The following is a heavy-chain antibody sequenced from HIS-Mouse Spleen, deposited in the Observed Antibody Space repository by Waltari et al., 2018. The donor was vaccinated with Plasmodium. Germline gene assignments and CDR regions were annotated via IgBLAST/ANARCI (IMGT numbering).Heavy chain of an antibody. V-gene: IGHV3-53*01. CDR3: ASKTTVTNHAFDI. J-gene: IGHJ3*02. CDR1: GFPVSRNY. D-gene: IGHD4-17*01. CDR2: IYSGGST. Sequence: EVQLVESGGGLIQPGGSLRLSCAASGFPVSRNYMGWARQAPGKGLEGGSVIYSGGSTYYADSVKGRFTISRDKSKNTRYLQMNSLRAEDTAVYYCASKTTVTNHAFDIWGQGTMVTVSS.